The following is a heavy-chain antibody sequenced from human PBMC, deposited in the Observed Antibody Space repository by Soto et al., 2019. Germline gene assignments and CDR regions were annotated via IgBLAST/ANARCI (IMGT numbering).Heavy chain of an antibody. CDR2: IYWDDAK. CDR3: AHRRNVELGPLRLIDY. CDR1: GFSLSTSGVG. Sequence: QITLKESGPTLVKPTQTLTLTCTFSGFSLSTSGVGVGWIRQPPGEALEWLALIYWDDAKRYSPSLKSRLTITKDTSKNQVVLTMTVMDPVDTATYFCAHRRNVELGPLRLIDYWGQGTPVTVSS. V-gene: IGHV2-5*02. J-gene: IGHJ4*02. D-gene: IGHD2-15*01.